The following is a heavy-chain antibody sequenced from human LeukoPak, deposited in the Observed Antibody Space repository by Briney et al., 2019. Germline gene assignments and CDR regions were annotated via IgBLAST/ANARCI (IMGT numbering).Heavy chain of an antibody. J-gene: IGHJ4*02. CDR3: VGGSVDTAMVHFAY. D-gene: IGHD5-18*01. CDR1: GGSISSYY. CDR2: IYYSGST. V-gene: IGHV4-59*01. Sequence: SETLSLTCTVSGGSISSYYWSWIRQPPGKGLEWIGYIYYSGSTNYNPSLKSRVTISVDTSKKQFSLKLSSVTAADTAVYYCVGGSVDTAMVHFAYWGQGTLVTVSS.